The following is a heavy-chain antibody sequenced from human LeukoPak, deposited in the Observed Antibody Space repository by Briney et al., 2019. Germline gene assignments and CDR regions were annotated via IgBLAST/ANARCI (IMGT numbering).Heavy chain of an antibody. CDR3: AKYEVVLNAVDI. J-gene: IGHJ3*02. Sequence: GRSLRLSCAASGFTFSTYGMHWVRQAPGKGLEWVAVISYDGSHKYFADSVKGRFTISRDNSKSTLYLQMSSLRAEDMAVYYCAKYEVVLNAVDIWGQGTMVTVSS. V-gene: IGHV3-30*18. CDR2: ISYDGSHK. CDR1: GFTFSTYG. D-gene: IGHD2-15*01.